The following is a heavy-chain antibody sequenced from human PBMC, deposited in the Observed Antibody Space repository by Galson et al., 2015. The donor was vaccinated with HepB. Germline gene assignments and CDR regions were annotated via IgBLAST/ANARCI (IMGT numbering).Heavy chain of an antibody. J-gene: IGHJ4*02. Sequence: SETLSLTCTVSDGSISTYYWSWIRQPPGKGLEWIGYIYFSGSTNYNPSLKSRVTISVDTSKNQFSLKLSSVTAADTAFYYCARHISDWYGGFDYWGQGTLVTVSS. CDR2: IYFSGST. CDR3: ARHISDWYGGFDY. CDR1: DGSISTYY. D-gene: IGHD6-19*01. V-gene: IGHV4-59*08.